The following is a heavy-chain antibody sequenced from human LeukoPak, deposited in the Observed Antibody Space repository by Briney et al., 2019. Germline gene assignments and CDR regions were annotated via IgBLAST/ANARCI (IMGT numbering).Heavy chain of an antibody. V-gene: IGHV4-39*07. CDR3: ARGVWGYSSRGDYYYYYYMDV. Sequence: PSETLSLTCTVSGGSISSSSYYWGWIRQPPGKGLEWIGSIYYSGSTYYNPSLKRRGTISVDPSKNQFSLKLSSVTAADTAVYYCARGVWGYSSRGDYYYYYYMDVWGKGTTVTVSS. CDR1: GGSISSSSYY. J-gene: IGHJ6*03. D-gene: IGHD6-13*01. CDR2: IYYSGST.